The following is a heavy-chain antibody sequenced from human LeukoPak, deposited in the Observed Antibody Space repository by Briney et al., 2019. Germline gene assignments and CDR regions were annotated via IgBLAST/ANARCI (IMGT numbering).Heavy chain of an antibody. CDR3: AKDQIVVVPAAHKVNWFDP. J-gene: IGHJ5*02. CDR1: GFTFGSYG. D-gene: IGHD2-2*01. Sequence: PGGSLRLSCAASGFTFGSYGMHWVRRAPGKGLEWVAFIRYDGSNKYYADSVKGRFTISKDNSKNTLYLQMNSLRAEDTAVYYCAKDQIVVVPAAHKVNWFDPWGQGTLVTVSS. CDR2: IRYDGSNK. V-gene: IGHV3-30*02.